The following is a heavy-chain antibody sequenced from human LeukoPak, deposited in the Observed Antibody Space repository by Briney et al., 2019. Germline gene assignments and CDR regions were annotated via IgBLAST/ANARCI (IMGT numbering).Heavy chain of an antibody. CDR1: GGSIGNYY. CDR3: ARAGTNWSSGCYFDY. Sequence: SETLSLTCTVSGGSIGNYYWSWIRQPPRKGLECLGYIYYSGSTNYSPSLRSRLTMSLDTSKNQFSLKLSSVTAVDTAVYYCARAGTNWSSGCYFDYWGQGALVTVSS. J-gene: IGHJ4*02. CDR2: IYYSGST. D-gene: IGHD1-1*01. V-gene: IGHV4-59*01.